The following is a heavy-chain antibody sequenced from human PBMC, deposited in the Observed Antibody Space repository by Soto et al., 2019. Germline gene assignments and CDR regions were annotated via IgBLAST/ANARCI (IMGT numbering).Heavy chain of an antibody. CDR3: AGLDYVWGSYRDY. J-gene: IGHJ4*02. V-gene: IGHV4-59*01. CDR2: IYYSGST. Sequence: SDTLSLTCTVSGGSISSYYWSWIRQPPGKGLEWIGYIYYSGSTNYNPSLKSRVTISVDTSKNQFSLKLSSVTAADTAVYYCAGLDYVWGSYRDYWGQGTLVTVSS. CDR1: GGSISSYY. D-gene: IGHD3-16*01.